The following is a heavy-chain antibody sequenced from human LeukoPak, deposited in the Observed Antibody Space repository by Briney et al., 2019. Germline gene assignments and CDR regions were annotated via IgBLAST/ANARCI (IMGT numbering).Heavy chain of an antibody. J-gene: IGHJ4*02. D-gene: IGHD3-16*01. CDR1: GGSISSYY. CDR3: ARESFSYFNHHQAFDY. Sequence: SETLSLTCTVSGGSISSYYWSWIRQPPGKGLEWIGYIYYSGSTNYNPSLKSRVTISVDTSKNQFSLKLSSVTAEDTAVYYCARESFSYFNHHQAFDYWGQGTLVTVSS. CDR2: IYYSGST. V-gene: IGHV4-59*01.